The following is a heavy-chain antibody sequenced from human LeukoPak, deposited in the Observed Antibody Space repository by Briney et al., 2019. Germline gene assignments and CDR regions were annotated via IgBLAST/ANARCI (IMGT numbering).Heavy chain of an antibody. CDR3: ARGESRDYFDY. Sequence: SETLSLTCTVSGGSISSYYWSWIRQPPGKGLEWIGYIYDSGSTNYNPSLKSRVTISVDTSKNQFSLKLSSVTAADTAVYYCARGESRDYFDYWGQGTLVTVSS. J-gene: IGHJ4*02. CDR2: IYDSGST. CDR1: GGSISSYY. V-gene: IGHV4-59*12.